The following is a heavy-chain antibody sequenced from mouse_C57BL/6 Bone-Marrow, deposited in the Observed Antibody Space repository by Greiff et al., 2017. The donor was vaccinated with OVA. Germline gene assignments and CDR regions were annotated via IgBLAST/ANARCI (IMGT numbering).Heavy chain of an antibody. CDR3: ARSRFAY. V-gene: IGHV1-4*01. J-gene: IGHJ3*01. CDR2: INPSSGYT. Sequence: QVQLQQSGAELARPGASVKMSCKASGYTFTSYTMYWVKQRPGQGLEWIGYINPSSGYTKYNQKFKDKATLTADKSSSTAYMQLSSLTSEDSAVYYCARSRFAYWGQGTLVTVSA. CDR1: GYTFTSYT.